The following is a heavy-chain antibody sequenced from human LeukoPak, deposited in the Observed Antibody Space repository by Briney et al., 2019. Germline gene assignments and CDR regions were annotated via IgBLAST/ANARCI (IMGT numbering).Heavy chain of an antibody. CDR2: IKQDGSEK. Sequence: GGSQRLSCAASGFTFSTYWMSWVRQAPGKGLEWVANIKQDGSEKYYVDSVKGRYTISRDNAKNSLYLQMNSLRAEDTAMYYCARDSAGNDYWGQGTLVTVSS. CDR1: GFTFSTYW. CDR3: ARDSAGNDY. D-gene: IGHD6-13*01. J-gene: IGHJ4*02. V-gene: IGHV3-7*01.